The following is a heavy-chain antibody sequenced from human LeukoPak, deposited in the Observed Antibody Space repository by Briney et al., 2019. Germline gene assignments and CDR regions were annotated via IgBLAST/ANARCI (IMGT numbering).Heavy chain of an antibody. Sequence: PSETLSLTCAVSGGSISSGGYSWSWIRQPPGKGLEWIGYIYHSGSTYYNPSLKSRVTISVDRSKNQFPLKLSSVTAADTAVYYCARDVGGGYCSSTSCPWAWFDPWGQGTLVTVSS. V-gene: IGHV4-30-2*01. CDR2: IYHSGST. CDR1: GGSISSGGYS. J-gene: IGHJ5*02. D-gene: IGHD2-2*01. CDR3: ARDVGGGYCSSTSCPWAWFDP.